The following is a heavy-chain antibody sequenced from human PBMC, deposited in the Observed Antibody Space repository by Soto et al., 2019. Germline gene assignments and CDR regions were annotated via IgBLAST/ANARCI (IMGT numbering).Heavy chain of an antibody. J-gene: IGHJ4*02. CDR2: IYYSGST. CDR3: ARWPQLEPRFDY. D-gene: IGHD1-1*01. Sequence: SETLSHTCTFSGVSISSGGYYWSWIRQHPGKGLEWIGYIYYSGSTYYNPSLKSRVTISVDTSKNQFSLKLSSVTAADTAVYYCARWPQLEPRFDYWGQGTLVTVSS. V-gene: IGHV4-31*03. CDR1: GVSISSGGYY.